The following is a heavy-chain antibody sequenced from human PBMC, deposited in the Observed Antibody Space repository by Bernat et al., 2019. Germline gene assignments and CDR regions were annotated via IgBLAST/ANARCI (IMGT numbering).Heavy chain of an antibody. Sequence: EVHLVESGGGLVKPGGSLRLSCAGSGFTFSNAWMNWVRQAPGKGLEWVGRIKSKPNGGTTDYAAPVSGSFTISRDDSKSTVYLQMNSLKTEDTAVYYCSTGGYYMDYWGQGTLVTVSS. J-gene: IGHJ4*02. CDR1: GFTFSNAW. CDR2: IKSKPNGGTT. D-gene: IGHD6-25*01. CDR3: STGGYYMDY. V-gene: IGHV3-15*07.